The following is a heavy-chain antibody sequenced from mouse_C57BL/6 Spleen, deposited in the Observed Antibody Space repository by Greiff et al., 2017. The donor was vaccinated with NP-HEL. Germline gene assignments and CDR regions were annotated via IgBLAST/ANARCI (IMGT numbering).Heavy chain of an antibody. CDR1: GYTFTDYY. J-gene: IGHJ1*03. Sequence: VQLQESGAELVRPGASVKLSCKASGYTFTDYYINWVKQRPGQGLEWIARIYPGSGNTYYNEKFKGKATLTAEKSSSTAYMQLSSLTSEDSAVYFCARSGDYSNYGYFDVWGTGTTVTVSS. D-gene: IGHD2-5*01. V-gene: IGHV1-76*01. CDR3: ARSGDYSNYGYFDV. CDR2: IYPGSGNT.